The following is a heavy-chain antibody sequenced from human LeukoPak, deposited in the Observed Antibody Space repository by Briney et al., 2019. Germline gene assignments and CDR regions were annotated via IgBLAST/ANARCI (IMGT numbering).Heavy chain of an antibody. CDR2: IYSSGST. CDR3: ARVDYDSSGYFDY. V-gene: IGHV4-59*01. J-gene: IGHJ4*02. CDR1: GGSMDNFY. Sequence: SETLSLTCKVSGGSMDNFYWTWIRQPPGKGLEWIGYIYSSGSTNYNPSLQSRVTISVDTSKNQFSLKLSSVTAADTAVYYCARVDYDSSGYFDYWGQGTLVTVSS. D-gene: IGHD3-22*01.